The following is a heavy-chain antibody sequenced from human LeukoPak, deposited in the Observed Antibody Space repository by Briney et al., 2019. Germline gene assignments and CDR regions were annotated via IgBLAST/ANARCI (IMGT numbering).Heavy chain of an antibody. CDR2: MLKSE. CDR3: VLDYGDY. V-gene: IGHV1-69*13. Sequence: SVKVSCKASGGTFSSYAISWVRQAPGQGLEWMGNMLKSEKYAQKFQGRVTFTAEDSTGTVFMELTSLRSEDTAVYYCVLDYGDYWGQGTLVTVSS. J-gene: IGHJ4*02. D-gene: IGHD4-17*01. CDR1: GGTFSSYA.